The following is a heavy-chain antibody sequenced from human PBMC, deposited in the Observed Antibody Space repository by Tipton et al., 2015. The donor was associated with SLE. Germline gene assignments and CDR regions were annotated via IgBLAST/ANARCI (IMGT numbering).Heavy chain of an antibody. V-gene: IGHV4-34*01. J-gene: IGHJ3*02. D-gene: IGHD6-6*01. CDR1: GGSFSGYS. CDR2: INHSGST. CDR3: ARGPRASIAARKAFDI. Sequence: LRLSCAVYGGSFSGYSWSWVRQPPGKGLEWIWEINHSGSTNYNPSLKSRVTISVDTAKNKFSLKLRLVTAADTAVYYCARGPRASIAARKAFDIWGQGTMVTVSS.